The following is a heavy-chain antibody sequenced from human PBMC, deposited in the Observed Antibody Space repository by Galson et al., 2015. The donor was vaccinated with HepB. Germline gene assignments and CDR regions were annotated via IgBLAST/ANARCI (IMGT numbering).Heavy chain of an antibody. Sequence: SLRLSCAASGFTFNSHAMTWVRQAPGKGLEWVSGISGDGGSTFYADSVKGRFSISRDNTKNTLSLQMNSLRAEDTAIYYCARVKRGEWYSFYYYGMDVWGQGTTVTVSS. CDR2: ISGDGGST. CDR1: GFTFNSHA. J-gene: IGHJ6*02. V-gene: IGHV3-23*01. CDR3: ARVKRGEWYSFYYYGMDV. D-gene: IGHD3-10*01.